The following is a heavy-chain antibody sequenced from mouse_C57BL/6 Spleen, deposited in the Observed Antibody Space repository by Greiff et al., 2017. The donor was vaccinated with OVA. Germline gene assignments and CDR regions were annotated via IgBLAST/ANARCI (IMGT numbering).Heavy chain of an antibody. CDR3: ARDYYGSSFYYAMDY. CDR1: GFTFSGYG. D-gene: IGHD1-1*01. J-gene: IGHJ4*01. CDR2: IIIGGSYT. V-gene: IGHV5-6*01. Sequence: EVQGVESGGDLVKPGGSLKLSCAASGFTFSGYGMSWVRQTPDKRLEWVATIIIGGSYTYYPASVKGRFTISRDNAKNTLYLQMSSLKSEDTAMYYCARDYYGSSFYYAMDYWGQGTSVTVSS.